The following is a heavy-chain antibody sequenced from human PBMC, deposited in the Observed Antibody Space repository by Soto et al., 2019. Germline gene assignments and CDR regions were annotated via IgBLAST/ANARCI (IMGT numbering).Heavy chain of an antibody. J-gene: IGHJ6*02. Sequence: QALLVQSGAEVKKPGSSVKVSCKASGGTLSRYVISWVRQAPGQGLEWMGWIIPHFGTASYAEKFQTRVTITADETTGNAYMELRSLRSEDTAVYYCARPCYHASSGHHRDSCYGMDVWGQGTTVTVSS. CDR1: GGTLSRYV. CDR3: ARPCYHASSGHHRDSCYGMDV. V-gene: IGHV1-69*01. D-gene: IGHD3-22*01. CDR2: IIPHFGTA.